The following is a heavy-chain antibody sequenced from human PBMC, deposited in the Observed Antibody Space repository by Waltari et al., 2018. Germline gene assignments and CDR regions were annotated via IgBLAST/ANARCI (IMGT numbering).Heavy chain of an antibody. CDR2: IYYSGST. CDR1: GGSISSSSYY. J-gene: IGHJ3*02. V-gene: IGHV4-39*07. D-gene: IGHD2-15*01. Sequence: QLQLQESGPGLVKPSETLSLTCTVSGGSISSSSYYWGWIRQPPGKGLEWIGSIYYSGSTYYNPSLKSRVTISVDTSKNQFSLKLSSVTAADTAVYYCARHDDGGNSYYAFDIWGQGTMVTVSS. CDR3: ARHDDGGNSYYAFDI.